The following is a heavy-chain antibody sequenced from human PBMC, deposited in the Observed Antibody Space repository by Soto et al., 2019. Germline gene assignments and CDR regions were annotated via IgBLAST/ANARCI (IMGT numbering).Heavy chain of an antibody. CDR3: ERDGIAAAGKFDY. D-gene: IGHD6-13*01. CDR2: IIPIFGTA. CDR1: GFTFTTSA. J-gene: IGHJ4*02. Sequence: ASVKVSCKASGFTFTTSAMQWVRQARGQRLEWMGGIIPIFGTANYAQKFQGRVTITADESTSTAYMELSSLRSEDTAVYYCERDGIAAAGKFDYWGQGTLVTVSS. V-gene: IGHV1-69*13.